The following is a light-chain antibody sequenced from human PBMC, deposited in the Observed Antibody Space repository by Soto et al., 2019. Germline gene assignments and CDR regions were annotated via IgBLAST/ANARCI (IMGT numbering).Light chain of an antibody. CDR1: QGISTY. J-gene: IGKJ4*01. V-gene: IGKV1-9*01. CDR3: QKLNGYLELT. CDR2: DAS. Sequence: DIQLTQSPSFLSASFGDRVTVTCGAIQGISTYLAWYQQKLGKAPKLLIYDASTLQSGVPSRFSGSRSGTEFTLTISSLQPEDFATYYCQKLNGYLELTFGRGTKVDIK.